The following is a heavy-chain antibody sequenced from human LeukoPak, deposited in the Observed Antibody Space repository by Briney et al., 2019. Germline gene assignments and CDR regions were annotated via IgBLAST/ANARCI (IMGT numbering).Heavy chain of an antibody. CDR1: GFIFSSFG. CDR2: IRSDGSDK. V-gene: IGHV3-30*02. Sequence: PGGSLRLSCAASGFIFSSFGMHWVRQAPGKGLEWVAAIRSDGSDKYFADSVKGRFTISRDKSKSTMYLQMDTLRAEDTAVYYCAKDSLADIDYWGQGTLVTVSS. CDR3: AKDSLADIDY. J-gene: IGHJ4*02. D-gene: IGHD3-16*01.